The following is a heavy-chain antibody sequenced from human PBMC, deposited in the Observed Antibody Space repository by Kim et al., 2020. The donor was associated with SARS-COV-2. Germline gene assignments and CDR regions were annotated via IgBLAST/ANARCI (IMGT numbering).Heavy chain of an antibody. CDR2: IASGSTYT. CDR3: ARLSNYVFDY. D-gene: IGHD3-16*01. CDR1: GFSFSDYY. J-gene: IGHJ4*02. V-gene: IGHV3-11*03. Sequence: GGSLRLSCAASGFSFSDYYMSWVRQAPGKGLEWVSKIASGSTYTEHADSVKGRLTISRDDAKNSLYLQMNSLRAEDTAVYYCARLSNYVFDYWGQGTLVTVSS.